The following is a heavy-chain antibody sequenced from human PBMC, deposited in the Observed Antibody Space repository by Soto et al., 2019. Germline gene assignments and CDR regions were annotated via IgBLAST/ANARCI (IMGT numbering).Heavy chain of an antibody. CDR3: ARQIHDSDTGPNFQYYFDS. Sequence: HGESLKISCKGSGYSFAGYWITWVRQKPGKGLEWMGRIDPSDSQTYYSPSFRGHVTISVTKSITTVFLQWSSLRASDTAMYYCARQIHDSDTGPNFQYYFDSWSQGTPVTVSS. D-gene: IGHD5-18*01. V-gene: IGHV5-10-1*01. CDR1: GYSFAGYW. CDR2: IDPSDSQT. J-gene: IGHJ4*02.